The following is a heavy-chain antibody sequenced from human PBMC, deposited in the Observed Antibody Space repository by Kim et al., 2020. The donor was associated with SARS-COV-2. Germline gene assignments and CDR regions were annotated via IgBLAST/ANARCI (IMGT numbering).Heavy chain of an antibody. V-gene: IGHV3-11*05. CDR3: ARGRLTYGMDV. J-gene: IGHJ6*02. Sequence: GGSLRLSCAASGFTFSDYYMSWIRQAPGKGLEWVSCISSSSSYTNYADSVKGRFTISRENAKNSLYLQMNSLRAKDTAVYYCARGRLTYGMDVWGQGTTVTVSS. CDR2: ISSSSSYT. D-gene: IGHD3-22*01. CDR1: GFTFSDYY.